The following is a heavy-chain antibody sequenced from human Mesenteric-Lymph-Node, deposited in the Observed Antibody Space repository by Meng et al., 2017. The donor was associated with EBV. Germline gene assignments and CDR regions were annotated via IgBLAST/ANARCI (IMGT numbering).Heavy chain of an antibody. CDR2: IYHSGGT. V-gene: IGHV4-4*02. CDR3: ARVFWGINSFDY. D-gene: IGHD3-16*01. CDR1: GDSITERNS. Sequence: QVQLQQSGPGLVKPSGXLSLTCTVSGDSITERNSWSWVRQPPGKGLEWIGEIYHSGGTNYNPSLKSRVTISVDKSKNKVSLNLRSVTAADTAVYYCARVFWGINSFDYWGQGSLVTVSS. J-gene: IGHJ4*02.